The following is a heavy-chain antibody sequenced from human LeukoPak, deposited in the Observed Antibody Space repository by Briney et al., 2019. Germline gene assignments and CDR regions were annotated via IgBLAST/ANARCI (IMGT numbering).Heavy chain of an antibody. Sequence: ASVKVSCKVSGYTLTELSMHWVRQAPGKGLEWMGGFGPEDGETIYAQKFQGRVTMTEDTSTDTAYMELSSLRSEDTAVYYCATARPYSSSWYFYYWGQGTLVTVSS. CDR1: GYTLTELS. D-gene: IGHD6-13*01. J-gene: IGHJ4*02. CDR3: ATARPYSSSWYFYY. V-gene: IGHV1-24*01. CDR2: FGPEDGET.